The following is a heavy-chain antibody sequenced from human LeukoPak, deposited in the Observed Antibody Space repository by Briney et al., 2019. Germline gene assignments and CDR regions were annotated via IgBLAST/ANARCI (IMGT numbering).Heavy chain of an antibody. D-gene: IGHD6-13*01. Sequence: SETLSLTCTVSGGSMSTYYWSWFRQPPGKGLEWIGRIYNSGITNYHPSLKSRVTMSMDTSMNQFSLKLRSVTAADTAVYYCARVYYSNSYDYWYFDLWGRGTLVTVSS. V-gene: IGHV4-4*07. J-gene: IGHJ2*01. CDR3: ARVYYSNSYDYWYFDL. CDR2: IYNSGIT. CDR1: GGSMSTYY.